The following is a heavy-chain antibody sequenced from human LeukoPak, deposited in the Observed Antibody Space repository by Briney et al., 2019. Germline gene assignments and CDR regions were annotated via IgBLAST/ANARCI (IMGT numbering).Heavy chain of an antibody. J-gene: IGHJ4*02. CDR1: GFTFDDYG. Sequence: RAGGSLRLSCAASGFTFDDYGMSWVRQAPGKGLEWVSGINWNGGSTGYADSVKGRFTISRDNAKNSLYLQMNSLRAEDTALYHCARVGAYSSSWYGDYWGQGTLVTVSS. V-gene: IGHV3-20*01. CDR2: INWNGGST. D-gene: IGHD6-13*01. CDR3: ARVGAYSSSWYGDY.